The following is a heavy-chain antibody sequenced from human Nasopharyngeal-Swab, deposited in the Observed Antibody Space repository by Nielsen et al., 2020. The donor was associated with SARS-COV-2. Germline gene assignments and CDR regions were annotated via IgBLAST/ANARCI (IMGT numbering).Heavy chain of an antibody. V-gene: IGHV1-3*01. J-gene: IGHJ4*02. CDR1: GYTFADYG. CDR2: INAGNGNT. Sequence: ASVKVSCKASGYTFADYGMHWVRQAPGQGLEWMGWINAGNGNTKYSEKFQDRVTITRDTSASTVYMELSSLISEDTAVYYCARPPIQQAYYYGSGSYYFPYWGQGTLVTVSS. D-gene: IGHD3-10*01. CDR3: ARPPIQQAYYYGSGSYYFPY.